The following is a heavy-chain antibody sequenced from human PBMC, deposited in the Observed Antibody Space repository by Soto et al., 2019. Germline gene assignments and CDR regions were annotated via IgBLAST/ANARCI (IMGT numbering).Heavy chain of an antibody. V-gene: IGHV3-23*01. D-gene: IGHD5-18*01. CDR3: AKDDPVQLWVHDAFDI. CDR2: ISGSGGST. Sequence: GSLRLSCAASGFTFSSYAMSWVRQAPGKGLEWVSAISGSGGSTYYADSVKGRFTISRDNSKNTLYLQMNSLRAEDTAVYYCAKDDPVQLWVHDAFDIWGQGTMVTVSS. J-gene: IGHJ3*02. CDR1: GFTFSSYA.